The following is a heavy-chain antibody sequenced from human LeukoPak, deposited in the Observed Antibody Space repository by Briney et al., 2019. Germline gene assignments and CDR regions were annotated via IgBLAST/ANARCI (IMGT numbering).Heavy chain of an antibody. V-gene: IGHV3-23*01. CDR3: AKDRMAAAGMGFDY. CDR1: GFTFSSYA. D-gene: IGHD6-13*01. Sequence: GGSLRLSCAASGFTFSSYAMSWVRQAPGRGLEWVSAISGSGGSTYYEDSVKGRFTISRDNSKNTLYLQMNSLRAEDTAVYYCAKDRMAAAGMGFDYWGQGTLVTVSS. CDR2: ISGSGGST. J-gene: IGHJ4*02.